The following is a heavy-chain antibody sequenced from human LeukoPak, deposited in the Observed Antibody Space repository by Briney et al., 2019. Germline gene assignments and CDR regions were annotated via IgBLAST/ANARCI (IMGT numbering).Heavy chain of an antibody. CDR2: MNPNSGNT. J-gene: IGHJ5*02. D-gene: IGHD5-18*01. CDR3: ARDKWIQLWLDNWFDP. Sequence: ASVKVSCKASGYTFTSCDINWVRQATGQGLEWMGWMNPNSGNTGYAQKFQGRVTMTRNTSISTAYMELGSLRSEDTAVYYCARDKWIQLWLDNWFDPWGQGTLVTVSS. V-gene: IGHV1-8*01. CDR1: GYTFTSCD.